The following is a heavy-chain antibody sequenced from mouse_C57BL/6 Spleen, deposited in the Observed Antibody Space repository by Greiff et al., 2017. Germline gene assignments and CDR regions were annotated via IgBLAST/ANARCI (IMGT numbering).Heavy chain of an antibody. CDR1: GFTFSDYG. Sequence: DVQLVASGGGLVKPGGSLKLSCAASGFTFSDYGMHWVRQAPEKGLEWVAYISSGSSTIYYADTVKGRFTISRDNAKNPLFLQMTSLRSEDTAMYYCARSAVVAHYAMDYWGQGTSVTVSS. D-gene: IGHD1-1*01. V-gene: IGHV5-17*01. CDR2: ISSGSSTI. CDR3: ARSAVVAHYAMDY. J-gene: IGHJ4*01.